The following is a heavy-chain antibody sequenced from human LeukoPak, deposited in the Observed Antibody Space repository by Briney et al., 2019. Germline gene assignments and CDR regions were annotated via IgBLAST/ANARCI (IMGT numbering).Heavy chain of an antibody. Sequence: FXSYTXXWVXXXXXXXXXXVAVQDGNNKYYTASVKGRFPISRDNSKNTLYLQMNSLRAEDTAVYYCARDDRGYSGYHFDHWGQGTLVTVSS. CDR3: ARDDRGYSGYHFDH. D-gene: IGHD5-12*01. J-gene: IGHJ4*02. CDR1: FXSYT. CDR2: QDGNNK. V-gene: IGHV3-30*10.